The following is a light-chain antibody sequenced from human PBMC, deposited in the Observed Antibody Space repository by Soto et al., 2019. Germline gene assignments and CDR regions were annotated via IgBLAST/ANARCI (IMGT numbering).Light chain of an antibody. CDR3: QVWDSSSDHPNYV. J-gene: IGLJ1*01. V-gene: IGLV3-21*04. Sequence: ELTQPPSVSVAPGKTARITCGGNNIGSKSVHWYQQKPGQAPVLVIYYDSDRPSGIPERFSGSNSGNTATLTISRAEAGDEADYYCQVWDSSSDHPNYVFGTGTKVTVL. CDR1: NIGSKS. CDR2: YDS.